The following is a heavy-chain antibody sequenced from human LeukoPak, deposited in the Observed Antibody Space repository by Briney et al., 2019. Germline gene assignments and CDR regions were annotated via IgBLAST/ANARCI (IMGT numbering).Heavy chain of an antibody. CDR1: GFTVSSNY. V-gene: IGHV3-66*02. J-gene: IGHJ4*02. D-gene: IGHD1-26*01. Sequence: PGGSLRLSCAASGFTVSSNYMSWVRQAPGKGLEWVSVIYSGGSTYYADSVKGRFTISRDNSKNTLYLQMNSLRAEDTAVYYCASGPRGWELLSSFDYWGQGTLVTVSS. CDR3: ASGPRGWELLSSFDY. CDR2: IYSGGST.